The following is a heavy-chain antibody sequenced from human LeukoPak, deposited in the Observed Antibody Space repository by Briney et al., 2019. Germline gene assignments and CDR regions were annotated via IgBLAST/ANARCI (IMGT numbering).Heavy chain of an antibody. CDR3: GREENGGNRLDV. Sequence: SVKVCCKASGGTFSSYVISWVRQAPGQGLEWMGGIIPIFGTANYAQKFQGRVTITTDESTSTAYMERSSLRSEDTALYCCGREENGGNRLDVWGKGTTVTVSS. CDR2: IIPIFGTA. J-gene: IGHJ6*04. D-gene: IGHD4-23*01. CDR1: GGTFSSYV. V-gene: IGHV1-69*05.